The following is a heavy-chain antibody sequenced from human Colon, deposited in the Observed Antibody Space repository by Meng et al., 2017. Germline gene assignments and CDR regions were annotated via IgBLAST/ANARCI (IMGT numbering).Heavy chain of an antibody. CDR1: GGSITTNSY. CDR3: ARHGGYYQDY. Sequence: QVHLSGAGPGLVKPSGTLSLTCAVSGGSITTNSYWSWVRQSPEKGLEWIGQIDHRGDPYYNPSLKSRVTMSVDRSKSQVSLQLTSVTAADTAVYYCARHGGYYQDYWGQGTLVTVSS. CDR2: IDHRGDP. V-gene: IGHV4-4*02. D-gene: IGHD4-23*01. J-gene: IGHJ4*02.